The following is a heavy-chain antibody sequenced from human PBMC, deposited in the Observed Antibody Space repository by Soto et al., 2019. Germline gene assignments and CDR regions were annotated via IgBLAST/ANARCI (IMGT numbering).Heavy chain of an antibody. CDR3: ASLFYCSSTSGYYYYGMDV. Sequence: QLQLQESGPGLVKPSETLSPTCTVSGGSISSSSYYWGWIRQPPGKGLEWIGRIYYSGSTYYNPSLKSRVAITVDTSKNQFSLKRSSVTAADTAVYYCASLFYCSSTSGYYYYGMDVWGQGTRVTVSS. CDR2: IYYSGST. D-gene: IGHD2-2*01. J-gene: IGHJ6*02. CDR1: GGSISSSSYY. V-gene: IGHV4-39*01.